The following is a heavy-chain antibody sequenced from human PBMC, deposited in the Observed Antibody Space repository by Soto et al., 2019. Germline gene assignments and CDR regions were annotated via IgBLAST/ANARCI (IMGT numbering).Heavy chain of an antibody. CDR3: ARGPTVTTDY. V-gene: IGHV4-30-4*01. Sequence: QVQLQESGPGLVKPSQTLSLTCTVSGGSIRSDFHYWSWFRQPPGKGLEWIGYIYSSGSTYYNPSLKSQVSISVDTSKNQFSLNLSSVTAADTAVYYCARGPTVTTDYWGQGALFTVSS. CDR1: GGSIRSDFHY. D-gene: IGHD4-17*01. CDR2: IYSSGST. J-gene: IGHJ4*02.